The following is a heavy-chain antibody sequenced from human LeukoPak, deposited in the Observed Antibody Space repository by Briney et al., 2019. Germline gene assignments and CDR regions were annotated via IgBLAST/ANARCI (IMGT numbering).Heavy chain of an antibody. V-gene: IGHV4-59*08. CDR2: IYYSGST. CDR1: GGSISSYY. CDR3: ARCLTMVLDV. D-gene: IGHD3-10*01. Sequence: SETLSLTCTVSGGSISSYYWSWIRQPPGKGLEWIGYIYYSGSTNYNPSLKSRVTISVDTSKNQFSLKLSSVTAADTAVYYCARCLTMVLDVWGKGTTVTVSS. J-gene: IGHJ6*04.